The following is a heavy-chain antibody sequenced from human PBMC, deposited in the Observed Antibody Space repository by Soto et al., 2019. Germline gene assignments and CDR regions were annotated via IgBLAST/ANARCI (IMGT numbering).Heavy chain of an antibody. V-gene: IGHV4-59*01. CDR3: ARGIAARQRWFDP. Sequence: SETLSLTCTVSGGSISSYYWSWIRRPPGKGLEWIGYIYYSGSTNYNPSLKSRVTISVDTSKNQFSLKLSSVTAADTAVYYCARGIAARQRWFDPWGQGTLVTVSS. D-gene: IGHD6-6*01. CDR2: IYYSGST. J-gene: IGHJ5*02. CDR1: GGSISSYY.